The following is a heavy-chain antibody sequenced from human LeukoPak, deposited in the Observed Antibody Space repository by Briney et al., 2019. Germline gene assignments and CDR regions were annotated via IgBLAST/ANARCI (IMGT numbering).Heavy chain of an antibody. V-gene: IGHV3-30-3*01. D-gene: IGHD3-22*01. CDR2: ISYAGTNK. CDR3: ARGGYYYDTTGSPGDY. J-gene: IGHJ4*02. Sequence: GTSLRLSCVVSGFTLTNYALHWVRQAPGKGLEWVAVISYAGTNKYYADSVKGRFTISRDISKNTVYLHMDSLRDEDTAVYFCARGGYYYDTTGSPGDYWGQGTLVTVSS. CDR1: GFTLTNYA.